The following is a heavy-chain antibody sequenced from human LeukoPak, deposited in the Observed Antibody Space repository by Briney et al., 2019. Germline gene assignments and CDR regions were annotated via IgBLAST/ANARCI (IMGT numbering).Heavy chain of an antibody. CDR3: TRHTTPGYRSSNNCHPIEN. J-gene: IGHJ4*02. Sequence: SETLSLICTVSGDSITNYYWSWIRQSPGKGLEWIAYTHYSRDTNYNPSLNSRVTMSIDTSKNQVSLKLRSVTAADTAIYYCTRHTTPGYRSSNNCHPIENWGQGTLVTVSS. D-gene: IGHD2-2*01. CDR2: THYSRDT. V-gene: IGHV4-59*08. CDR1: GDSITNYY.